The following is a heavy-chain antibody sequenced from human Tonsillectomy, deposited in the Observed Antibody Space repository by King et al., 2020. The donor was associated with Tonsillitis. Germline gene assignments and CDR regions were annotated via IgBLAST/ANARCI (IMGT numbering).Heavy chain of an antibody. J-gene: IGHJ4*02. V-gene: IGHV1-8*01. Sequence: QLVQSGAEVKKPGASVKVSCKASGYTFTSYDINWVRQATGQGLEWMGWMNPNSGNTGYAQKFQGRVTMTRNTSISTAYMELSSMRSEDTAVYYCARPKLIAVAGDFDYWGQGALVTVSS. CDR2: MNPNSGNT. D-gene: IGHD6-19*01. CDR3: ARPKLIAVAGDFDY. CDR1: GYTFTSYD.